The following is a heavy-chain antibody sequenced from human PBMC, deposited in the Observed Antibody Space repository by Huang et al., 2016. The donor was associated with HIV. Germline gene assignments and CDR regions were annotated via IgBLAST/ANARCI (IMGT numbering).Heavy chain of an antibody. Sequence: QVQLVESGGGVVQPGGSLRLSCAASGFTFSSYGMHWVRQAPGLGVEWVAFIQYDGTKKYYADSVKGRFNISRDNSKNTVHLQMNNLTVEDTAVYYCAKVTLGFDYWGQGTLVTVSS. V-gene: IGHV3-30*02. J-gene: IGHJ4*02. CDR1: GFTFSSYG. CDR3: AKVTLGFDY. CDR2: IQYDGTKK. D-gene: IGHD2-15*01.